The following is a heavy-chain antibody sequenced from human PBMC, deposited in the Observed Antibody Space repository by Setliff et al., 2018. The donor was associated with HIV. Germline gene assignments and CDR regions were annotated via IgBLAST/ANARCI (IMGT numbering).Heavy chain of an antibody. V-gene: IGHV1-8*02. D-gene: IGHD3-3*01. CDR2: MNPNNGNT. CDR3: AREGNFWRVFDP. Sequence: ASVKVSCKASGFTFTSSAVQWVRQATGQGLEWMGWMNPNNGNTGYAQKFQGRVTMTRNTSISTAYMELSSLRSEDTAVYYCAREGNFWRVFDPWGQGTLVTVSS. CDR1: GFTFTSSA. J-gene: IGHJ5*02.